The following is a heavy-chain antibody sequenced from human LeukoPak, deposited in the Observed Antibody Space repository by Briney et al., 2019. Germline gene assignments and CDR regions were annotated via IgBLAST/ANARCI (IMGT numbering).Heavy chain of an antibody. D-gene: IGHD6-13*01. CDR2: IYYSGNS. Sequence: PSETLSLTCTVSGGSISTYYWSWIRQPPGKGLEWIRYIYYSGNSNYNPSLKSRVTISVDTSKNQFSLKLSSVTAADTAVYYCARANGVVAAAGTPYFDYWGQGTLVTVSS. V-gene: IGHV4-59*01. J-gene: IGHJ4*02. CDR1: GGSISTYY. CDR3: ARANGVVAAAGTPYFDY.